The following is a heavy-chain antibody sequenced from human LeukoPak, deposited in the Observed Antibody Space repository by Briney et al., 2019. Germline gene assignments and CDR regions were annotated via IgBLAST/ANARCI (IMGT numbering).Heavy chain of an antibody. CDR3: TTLGDIVATSYRP. CDR1: GFTFSNYG. J-gene: IGHJ5*02. Sequence: AGGSLRLSCAASGFTFSNYGMHWVRQAPGKGLEWVGRIKSKTDGGTTDYAAPVKGRFTISRDDSKNTLYLQMNSLKTEDTAVYYCTTLGDIVATSYRPWGQGTLVTVSS. CDR2: IKSKTDGGTT. V-gene: IGHV3-15*07. D-gene: IGHD5-12*01.